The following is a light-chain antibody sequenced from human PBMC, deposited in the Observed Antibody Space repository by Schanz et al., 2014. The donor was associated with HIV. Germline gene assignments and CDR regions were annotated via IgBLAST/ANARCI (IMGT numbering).Light chain of an antibody. CDR1: SSDVGGYIS. CDR3: SSYTSSSTPWV. J-gene: IGLJ3*02. V-gene: IGLV2-14*03. Sequence: QSALTQPASVSGSLGQSITISCTGTSSDVGGYISVSWYQQHPGKAPKLMIYDVTNRPSGVSNRFSGSKSGNTASLTISGLQAEDEADYYCSSYTSSSTPWVFGGGTKLTVL. CDR2: DVT.